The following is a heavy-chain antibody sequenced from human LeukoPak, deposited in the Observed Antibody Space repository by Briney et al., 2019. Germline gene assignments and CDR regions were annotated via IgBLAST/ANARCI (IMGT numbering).Heavy chain of an antibody. D-gene: IGHD5-18*01. V-gene: IGHV1-69*13. Sequence: SVKVSCKASGGTFSSYAISWVRQAPGQGLEWMGGIIPIFGTANYAQKFQGRVTITADESTSTAYMELSSLRSEDTAVYHCARGTTLVTNYFDYWGQGTLVTVSS. CDR3: ARGTTLVTNYFDY. CDR2: IIPIFGTA. J-gene: IGHJ4*02. CDR1: GGTFSSYA.